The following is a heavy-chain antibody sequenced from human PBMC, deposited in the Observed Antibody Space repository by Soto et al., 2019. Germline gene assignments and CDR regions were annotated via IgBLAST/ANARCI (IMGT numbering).Heavy chain of an antibody. CDR1: GFSLSTSGVG. J-gene: IGHJ4*02. CDR2: IYWDDDN. Sequence: QITLKESGPALVEPTQTFTLTCSFSGFSLSTSGVGVGWIRQPPRKALEWLAFIYWDDDNRYSPSLRNRLTITTDTPRHQVVLTVTNVDPVDSGTYYCAHRRSDASSWDGGYLDYWGQGTLVTVSS. V-gene: IGHV2-5*02. CDR3: AHRRSDASSWDGGYLDY. D-gene: IGHD2-2*01.